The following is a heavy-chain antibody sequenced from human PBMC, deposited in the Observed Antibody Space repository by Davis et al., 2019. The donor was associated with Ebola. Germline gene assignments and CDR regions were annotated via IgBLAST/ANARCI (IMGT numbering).Heavy chain of an antibody. D-gene: IGHD6-13*01. Sequence: GESLKISCKGYGYSSSNYWIGWVRQMPGKGLEWVGIILLDDSDVRYSPSFQGHVTISADKSISTAYLQWSSLKASDTAMYYCARHGTIAAAVGSYYYGMDVWGQGTTVTVSS. CDR3: ARHGTIAAAVGSYYYGMDV. V-gene: IGHV5-51*01. CDR2: ILLDDSDV. J-gene: IGHJ6*02. CDR1: GYSSSNYW.